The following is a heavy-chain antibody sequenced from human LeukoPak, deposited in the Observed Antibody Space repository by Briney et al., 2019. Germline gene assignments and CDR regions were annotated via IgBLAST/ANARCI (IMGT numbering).Heavy chain of an antibody. J-gene: IGHJ4*02. CDR2: IYYSGST. CDR1: GGSISSSSYY. D-gene: IGHD6-13*01. CDR3: ASISYSSSWPEGDY. V-gene: IGHV4-39*07. Sequence: PSETLSLTCTVSGGSISSSSYYWGWIRQPPGKGLEWIGSIYYSGSTYYNPSLKSRVTLSVDTSKNQFSLRLSSVTAADTAVYYCASISYSSSWPEGDYWGQGTLVTVSS.